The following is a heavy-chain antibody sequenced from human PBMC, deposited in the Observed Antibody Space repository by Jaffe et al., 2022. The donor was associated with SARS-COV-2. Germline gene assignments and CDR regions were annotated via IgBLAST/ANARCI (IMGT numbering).Heavy chain of an antibody. CDR3: ARRGDSYAVFDY. J-gene: IGHJ4*02. Sequence: QLQLQESGPGLVKPSETLSLTCTVSGGSIRTSSYYWGWIRQPPGKGLEWIGSIYYSGSTYYNPSLKSRVTISVDTSKNQFSLKLRSVTAADAAVYYCARRGDSYAVFDYWGQGTQVTVSS. CDR1: GGSIRTSSYY. V-gene: IGHV4-39*01. CDR2: IYYSGST. D-gene: IGHD5-18*01.